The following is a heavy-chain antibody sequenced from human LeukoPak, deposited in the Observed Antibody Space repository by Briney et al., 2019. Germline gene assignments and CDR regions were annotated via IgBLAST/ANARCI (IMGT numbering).Heavy chain of an antibody. J-gene: IGHJ3*02. CDR1: GVSISGYY. CDR3: ARGNSGAFDI. CDR2: VYYTGDT. V-gene: IGHV4-59*01. D-gene: IGHD1-7*01. Sequence: PSETLSLTCTVSGVSISGYYWSWIRQPPGKGLEWIGFVYYTGDTNYNPSLKSRVSISGDTSKNQFSLRLSSVTAADTAVYYCARGNSGAFDIWGQGTMVTVSS.